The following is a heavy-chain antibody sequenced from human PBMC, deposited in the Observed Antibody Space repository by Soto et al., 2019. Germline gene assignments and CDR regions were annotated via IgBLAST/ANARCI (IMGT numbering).Heavy chain of an antibody. CDR1: GFLFTDYY. D-gene: IGHD2-8*01. V-gene: IGHV3-11*06. Sequence: GGSLRLSCTASGFLFTDYYMSWIRQPPGKGLEWLAYIDGSSDYTNSADSVKGRFTISRDNAKNSVFLQMNNLRADDTAVYYCARDIRFSSTKYFDFWGRGPLATVSS. CDR2: IDGSSDYT. CDR3: ARDIRFSSTKYFDF. J-gene: IGHJ4*02.